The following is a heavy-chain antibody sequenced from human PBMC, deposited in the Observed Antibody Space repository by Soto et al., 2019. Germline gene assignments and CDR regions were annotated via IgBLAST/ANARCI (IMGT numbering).Heavy chain of an antibody. CDR3: ARGGRYCTNCLCPDY. J-gene: IGHJ4*02. CDR2: INTNTGNP. CDR1: GYTFTSYA. D-gene: IGHD2-8*01. Sequence: ASVKVSCKASGYTFTSYAMNWVRQAPGQGLEWMGWINTNTGNPTYAQGFTGRFVFSLDTSVSTAYMQISSLKAEDTALYYCARGGRYCTNCLCPDYWGQGTLVTVSS. V-gene: IGHV7-4-1*02.